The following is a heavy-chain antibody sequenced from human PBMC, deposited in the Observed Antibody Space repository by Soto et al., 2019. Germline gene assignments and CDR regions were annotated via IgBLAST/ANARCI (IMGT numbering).Heavy chain of an antibody. V-gene: IGHV3-9*01. CDR1: GFTFKDYA. CDR3: AKDIGLVSDGTFFGFNI. J-gene: IGHJ3*02. Sequence: EVQLVESGGGLVQPGRSLRLSCEASGFTFKDYAMHWVRQAPGKGLEWVSGIGWNSGTIDHADSVKGRFTISRDNAKNALYLQMNSLRAENTAFYYCAKDIGLVSDGTFFGFNILGQGTMVTVSS. D-gene: IGHD6-13*01. CDR2: IGWNSGTI.